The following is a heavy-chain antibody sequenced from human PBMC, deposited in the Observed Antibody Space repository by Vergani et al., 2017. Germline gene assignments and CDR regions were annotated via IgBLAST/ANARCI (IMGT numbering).Heavy chain of an antibody. CDR3: ARWARLAVAGTYYGMDV. Sequence: QVQLVQSGAEVKKPGASVKVSCKASGYTFTSYGISWVRQAPGQGLEWMGWISAYNGNTNYAQKLQGRVTMTTDTSTSTAYMELRSLRADDTAVYYCARWARLAVAGTYYGMDVWGQGTTVTVSS. CDR2: ISAYNGNT. V-gene: IGHV1-18*01. J-gene: IGHJ6*02. D-gene: IGHD6-19*01. CDR1: GYTFTSYG.